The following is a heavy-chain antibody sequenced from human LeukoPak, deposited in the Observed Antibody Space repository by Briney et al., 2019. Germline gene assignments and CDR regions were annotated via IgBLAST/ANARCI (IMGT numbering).Heavy chain of an antibody. D-gene: IGHD2-2*01. V-gene: IGHV4-61*02. CDR1: GDSITNLDYY. CDR3: AGRGSSSGTFDI. Sequence: SETLSLTCTVSGDSITNLDYYWTWIRQPAGKRLEWIGRIYTSGGTNYNPSLKSRVTLSVDRSKNQFSLNLASLTAADTALYYCAGRGSSSGTFDIWGPGTFVTVSS. CDR2: IYTSGGT. J-gene: IGHJ3*02.